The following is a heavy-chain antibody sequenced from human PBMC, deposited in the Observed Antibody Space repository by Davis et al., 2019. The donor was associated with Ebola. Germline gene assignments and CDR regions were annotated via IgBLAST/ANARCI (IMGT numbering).Heavy chain of an antibody. V-gene: IGHV4-59*11. Sequence: PGGSLRLSCTVSGDTTAIHYYSWVRQSPGKGLEWIGYVYKSGGTDYNPPLKSRVTISLDTSKTQVSLNLNSVTAADTAIYFCAGIGNNWHSPLDYWGQGTRVTVSS. CDR2: VYKSGGT. CDR3: AGIGNNWHSPLDY. CDR1: GDTTAIHY. D-gene: IGHD1-1*01. J-gene: IGHJ4*02.